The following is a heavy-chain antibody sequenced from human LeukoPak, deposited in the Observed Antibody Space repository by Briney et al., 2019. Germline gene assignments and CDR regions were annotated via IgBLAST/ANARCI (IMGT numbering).Heavy chain of an antibody. V-gene: IGHV1-2*02. CDR1: GYTFTGYY. Sequence: EASVKVSCRASGYTFTGYYMHWVRQAPGQGLEWMGWINPNSGGTNYAQKFQGRVTMTRDTSISTAYMELSRLRSDDTAVYYCAREVPIYFYGSGDVFYWGQGTLVTVSS. CDR2: INPNSGGT. CDR3: AREVPIYFYGSGDVFY. J-gene: IGHJ4*02. D-gene: IGHD3-10*01.